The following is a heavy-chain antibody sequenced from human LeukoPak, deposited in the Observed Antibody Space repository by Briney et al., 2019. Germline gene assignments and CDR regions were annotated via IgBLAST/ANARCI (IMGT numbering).Heavy chain of an antibody. CDR2: IYSGGST. J-gene: IGHJ6*03. CDR3: ARGSGDSGYDWVYYYYYMDV. V-gene: IGHV3-66*01. D-gene: IGHD5-12*01. Sequence: PGGSLRLSCAASGFTVSSNYMSWVRQAPGKGLEWVSVIYSGGSTYYADSVKGRFTISRDNAKNSLYLQMNSLRAEDTAVYYCARGSGDSGYDWVYYYYYMDVWGKGTTVTVSS. CDR1: GFTVSSNY.